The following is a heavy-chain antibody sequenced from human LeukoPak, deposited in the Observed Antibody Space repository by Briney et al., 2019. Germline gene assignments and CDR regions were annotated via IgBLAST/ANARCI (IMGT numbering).Heavy chain of an antibody. J-gene: IGHJ4*02. D-gene: IGHD3-10*01. CDR3: ARARDYYGSGSYYNHDY. CDR2: ISSSSSSYI. CDR1: GFTFSSYS. V-gene: IGHV3-21*01. Sequence: GGSLRLSCAASGFTFSSYSMNWVRQAPGKGLEWVSSISSSSSSYIYYADSVKGRFTISRDNAKNSLYLQMNSLRAEDTAVYYCARARDYYGSGSYYNHDYWGQGTLVTVSS.